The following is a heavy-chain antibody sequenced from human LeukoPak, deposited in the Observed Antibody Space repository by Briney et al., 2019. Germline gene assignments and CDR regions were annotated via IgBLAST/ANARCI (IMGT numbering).Heavy chain of an antibody. CDR3: ETYSAFDI. J-gene: IGHJ3*02. CDR2: IKEDGGEI. CDR1: GFTLSIYW. V-gene: IGHV3-7*02. D-gene: IGHD2-21*01. Sequence: PGGSLRLSCAASGFTLSIYWMSWVRQAPGKGLEWVASIKEDGGEIHYVDSVKGRFTISRDNAKNSLYLQINSLRAEDTAVYYCETYSAFDIWGHGTMVTVSS.